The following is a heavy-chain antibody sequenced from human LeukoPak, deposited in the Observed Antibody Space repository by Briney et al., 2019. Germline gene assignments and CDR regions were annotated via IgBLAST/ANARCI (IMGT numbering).Heavy chain of an antibody. CDR1: GFTFSSYG. CDR2: IWYDGSNK. Sequence: PGGSLRLSCAASGFTFSSYGMHWVRQAPGKGLEWVAVIWYDGSNKYYADSVKGRFTISRDNSKNTLYLQMNSLRAEDTAVYYCARDPSSTYYYYYGMDVWGQGTTVTVSS. V-gene: IGHV3-33*01. CDR3: ARDPSSTYYYYYGMDV. D-gene: IGHD6-13*01. J-gene: IGHJ6*02.